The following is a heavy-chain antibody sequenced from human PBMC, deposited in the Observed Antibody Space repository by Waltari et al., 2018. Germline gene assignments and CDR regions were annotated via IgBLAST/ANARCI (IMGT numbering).Heavy chain of an antibody. CDR3: ARDIVGAIDY. J-gene: IGHJ4*02. Sequence: QVQLQQWGAGLLKPSETLSLTCAVYGGSFSGYYWSWIRQPPGKGLEWIGEINHSGSTNYNPSLKSRVTISVDTSKNQFSLKLSSVTAADTAVYYCARDIVGAIDYWGQGTLVTVSS. D-gene: IGHD1-26*01. CDR1: GGSFSGYY. V-gene: IGHV4-34*01. CDR2: INHSGST.